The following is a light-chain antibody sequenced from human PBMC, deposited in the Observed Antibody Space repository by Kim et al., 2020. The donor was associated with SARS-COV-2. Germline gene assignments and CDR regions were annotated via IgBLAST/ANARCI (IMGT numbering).Light chain of an antibody. V-gene: IGLV1-47*01. J-gene: IGLJ2*01. Sequence: QRVTISCSGSSSNIGSNYVYWYQQLPGTAPKLLIYRNNQRPSGVPDRFSGSKSGTSVSLAISGLRSEDEADYYCSAWDDSLSGYVVFGGGTQLTVL. CDR3: SAWDDSLSGYVV. CDR2: RNN. CDR1: SSNIGSNY.